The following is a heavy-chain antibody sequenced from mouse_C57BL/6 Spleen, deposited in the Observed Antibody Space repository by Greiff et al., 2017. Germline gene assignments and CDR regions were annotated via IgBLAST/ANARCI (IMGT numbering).Heavy chain of an antibody. D-gene: IGHD2-3*01. CDR2: INPNNGGT. J-gene: IGHJ3*01. CDR3: ARAGVYDGYLFAY. CDR1: GYTFTDYN. V-gene: IGHV1-22*01. Sequence: VQLQQSGPELVKPGASVKMSCKASGYTFTDYNMHWVKQSHGKSLEWIGYINPNNGGTSYNQKFKGKATLTVNKSSSTAYMELRSLTSEDSAVYYWARAGVYDGYLFAYWGQGTLVTVSA.